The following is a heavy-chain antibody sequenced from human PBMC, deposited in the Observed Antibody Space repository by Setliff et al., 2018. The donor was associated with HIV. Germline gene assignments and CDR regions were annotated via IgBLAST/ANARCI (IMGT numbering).Heavy chain of an antibody. J-gene: IGHJ4*02. D-gene: IGHD5-12*01. CDR2: INSASGGRT. CDR1: GYTFTDNY. V-gene: IGHV1-46*01. CDR3: ATRICDGHRGYGYFDF. Sequence: GASVKVSCKASGYTFTDNYIHWVRQAPGQGLEWMAWINSASGGRTSYAQKFQGRVTATEDTSTDTAYMELSSLRPEDTAVYYCATRICDGHRGYGYFDFWGQGTLVTVSS.